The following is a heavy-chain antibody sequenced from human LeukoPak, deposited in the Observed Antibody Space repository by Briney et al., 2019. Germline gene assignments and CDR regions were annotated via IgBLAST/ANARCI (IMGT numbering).Heavy chain of an antibody. D-gene: IGHD6-13*01. V-gene: IGHV3-48*03. J-gene: IGHJ4*02. CDR3: ASSGGGTAAPGRHY. CDR2: ISDSGSLI. Sequence: GGSLGLSCAASGFTFSSFEMNWVRQAPGKGLEWVSYISDSGSLIYYADSVRGRFTISRDNAKNSLSLQMNSLRAEDTAVYYCASSGGGTAAPGRHYWGQGTLVSVSS. CDR1: GFTFSSFE.